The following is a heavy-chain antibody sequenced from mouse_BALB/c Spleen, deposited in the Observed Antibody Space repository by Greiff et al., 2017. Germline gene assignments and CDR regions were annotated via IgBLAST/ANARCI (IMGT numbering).Heavy chain of an antibody. Sequence: VMLVESGPGLVAPSQSLSITCTVSGFSLTDYGVSWIRQPPGKGLEWLGVIWGGGSTYYNSALKSRLSISKDNSKSQVFLKMNSLQTDDTAMYYCAKGGLLRENYAMDYWGQGTSVTVSS. V-gene: IGHV2-6-5*01. CDR2: IWGGGST. J-gene: IGHJ4*01. CDR1: GFSLTDYG. CDR3: AKGGLLRENYAMDY. D-gene: IGHD1-1*01.